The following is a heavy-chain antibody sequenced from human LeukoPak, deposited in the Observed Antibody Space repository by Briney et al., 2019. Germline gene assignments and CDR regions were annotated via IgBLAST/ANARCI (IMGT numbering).Heavy chain of an antibody. CDR3: ARVIGGSYYYYYYMDV. V-gene: IGHV4-59*11. J-gene: IGHJ6*03. Sequence: SETLSLTRTVSGGSISSHYWSWIRQPPGKGLEWIGYIYYSGSTNYNPSLKSRVTISVDTSKNQFSLKLSSVTAADTAVYYCARVIGGSYYYYYYMDVWGKGTTVTVSS. D-gene: IGHD1-26*01. CDR1: GGSISSHY. CDR2: IYYSGST.